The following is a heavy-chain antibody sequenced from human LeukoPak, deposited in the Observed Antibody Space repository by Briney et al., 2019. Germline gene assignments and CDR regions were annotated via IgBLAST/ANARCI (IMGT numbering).Heavy chain of an antibody. D-gene: IGHD1-26*01. CDR2: ISWNSGTI. CDR1: GFTFDDYA. Sequence: GGSLRLSCAASGFTFDDYAMHWARQAPGKGLEWVSGISWNSGTIGYADSVKGRFTISRDNAKNSLYLQMNSLRAEDTALYYCTSGSYYGPFDYWGQGTLVTVSS. CDR3: TSGSYYGPFDY. V-gene: IGHV3-9*01. J-gene: IGHJ4*02.